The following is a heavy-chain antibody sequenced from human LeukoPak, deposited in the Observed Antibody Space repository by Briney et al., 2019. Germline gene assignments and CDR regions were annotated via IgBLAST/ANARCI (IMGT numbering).Heavy chain of an antibody. V-gene: IGHV3-30*02. CDR2: IRYDGSNK. J-gene: IGHJ4*02. Sequence: GRSLRLSYAASGCTFSSYGMHWVRQAPGKGLEWVAFIRYDGSNKYYADSVKGRFTISRDNSKNTLYLQMNSLRAEDTAVYYCANGSPEWFLYSEQGDYWGQGTLVNVSS. CDR3: ANGSPEWFLYSEQGDY. CDR1: GCTFSSYG. D-gene: IGHD3-3*01.